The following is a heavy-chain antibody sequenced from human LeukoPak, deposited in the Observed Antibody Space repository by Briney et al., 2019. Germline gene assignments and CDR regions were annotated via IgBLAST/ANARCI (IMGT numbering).Heavy chain of an antibody. CDR2: VGTGGDT. D-gene: IGHD6-13*01. Sequence: PGGSLRLSCSASGFSFRNYDMHWVRQPTGKGLEWDSAVGTGGDTYYAGSVKGRFTVVRENAKNTLYLQMNSLRAGDTAMYYCARRSAAAGIDAFDIWGQGTMVTVSS. CDR1: GFSFRNYD. CDR3: ARRSAAAGIDAFDI. J-gene: IGHJ3*02. V-gene: IGHV3-13*01.